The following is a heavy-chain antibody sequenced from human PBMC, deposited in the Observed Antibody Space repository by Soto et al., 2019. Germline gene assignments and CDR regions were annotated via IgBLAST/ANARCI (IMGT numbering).Heavy chain of an antibody. D-gene: IGHD5-12*01. J-gene: IGHJ5*02. Sequence: SETLSLTCAVYGGSFSGYYWSLIRQPPGKGLEWIGYIYYSGSTYYNPSLKSRVTISVDTSKNQFSLKLSSVTAADTAVYYCARYSGYEGLRFDPWGQGTLVTVSS. V-gene: IGHV4-30-4*01. CDR3: ARYSGYEGLRFDP. CDR1: GGSFSGYY. CDR2: IYYSGST.